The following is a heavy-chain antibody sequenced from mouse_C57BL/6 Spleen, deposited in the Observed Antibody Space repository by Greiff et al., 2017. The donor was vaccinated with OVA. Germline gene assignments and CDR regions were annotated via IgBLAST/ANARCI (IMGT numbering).Heavy chain of an antibody. D-gene: IGHD4-1*01. CDR1: GFTFSDYY. CDR3: ARQNWDVSYAMDY. V-gene: IGHV5-12*01. Sequence: DVKLVESGGGLVQPGGSLKLSCAASGFTFSDYYMYWVRQTPEKRLEWVAYISNGGGSTYYPDTVKGRFTISRDNAKNTLYLQMSRLKSEDTAMYYCARQNWDVSYAMDYWGQGTSVTVSS. CDR2: ISNGGGST. J-gene: IGHJ4*01.